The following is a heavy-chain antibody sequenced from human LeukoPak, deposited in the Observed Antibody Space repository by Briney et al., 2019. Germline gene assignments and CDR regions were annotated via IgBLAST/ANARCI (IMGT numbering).Heavy chain of an antibody. J-gene: IGHJ4*02. CDR1: GYTFTSYY. CDR3: ARAAGGSIARYYFDY. D-gene: IGHD3-3*02. V-gene: IGHV1-46*01. Sequence: GASVKVSWKASGYTFTSYYMHWVRQAPGQGLEWMGIINPSGGSTSYAQKFQGRVTMTRDTSTSTVYMELSSLRSEDTAVYYCARAAGGSIARYYFDYWGQGTLVTVSS. CDR2: INPSGGST.